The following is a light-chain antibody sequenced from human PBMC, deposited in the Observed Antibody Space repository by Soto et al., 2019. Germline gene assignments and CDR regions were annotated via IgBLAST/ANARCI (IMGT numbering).Light chain of an antibody. Sequence: EIVMTQSPATLSVSPGERATLSCRASQSVNSALAWYQQIPGQPPRLLIYGASTRPTGVPARFSGSGSGTEFTLTISSLQSEDFAVYHCQHYNNWPLTFGGGTKVEIK. CDR3: QHYNNWPLT. CDR1: QSVNSA. J-gene: IGKJ4*01. CDR2: GAS. V-gene: IGKV3-15*01.